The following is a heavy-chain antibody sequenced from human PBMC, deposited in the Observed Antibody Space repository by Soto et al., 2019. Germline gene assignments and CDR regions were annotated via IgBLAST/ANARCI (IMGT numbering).Heavy chain of an antibody. V-gene: IGHV3-9*01. CDR3: AKDHDEDFGYDLDYFNH. Sequence: EVQLVESGGDLVQPGRSLRLSCAASGFNFDDYAMHWVRQVPGKGLEWVSGISWEGGSIGYADSVKGRFTISRDNAKNSLYLEMNSLRSEDTALYYCAKDHDEDFGYDLDYFNHRGQGTLVTVSS. J-gene: IGHJ4*02. CDR2: ISWEGGSI. CDR1: GFNFDDYA. D-gene: IGHD5-12*01.